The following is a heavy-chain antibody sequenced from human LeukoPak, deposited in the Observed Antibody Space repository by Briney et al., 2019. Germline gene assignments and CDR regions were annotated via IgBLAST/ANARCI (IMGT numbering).Heavy chain of an antibody. Sequence: PSETLSLTCIVSDDSIRSYYWSWIRLPPGKGLEWIGYVHYSGSTNYNPSLKRRVTISVDTSRNQFSLKVKSVTTADTAVYYCARSTGLQTSYDFWSGYAFDIWGQGSMVTVSS. V-gene: IGHV4-59*01. CDR1: DDSIRSYY. D-gene: IGHD3-3*01. J-gene: IGHJ3*02. CDR2: VHYSGST. CDR3: ARSTGLQTSYDFWSGYAFDI.